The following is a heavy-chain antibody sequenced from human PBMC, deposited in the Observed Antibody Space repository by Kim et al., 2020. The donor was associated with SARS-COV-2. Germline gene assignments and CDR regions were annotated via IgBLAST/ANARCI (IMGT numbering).Heavy chain of an antibody. CDR3: AKHDSSGYYYVGY. J-gene: IGHJ4*02. CDR1: GFTFSSYA. V-gene: IGHV3-23*01. CDR2: ISGSGGST. D-gene: IGHD3-22*01. Sequence: GGSLRLSCAASGFTFSSYAMSWVRQAPGKGLEWVSVISGSGGSTDYVDSVKGRFTISRDNSKNTLYLQMNSLRAEDTAVYYCAKHDSSGYYYVGYWGQGTLVTVAS.